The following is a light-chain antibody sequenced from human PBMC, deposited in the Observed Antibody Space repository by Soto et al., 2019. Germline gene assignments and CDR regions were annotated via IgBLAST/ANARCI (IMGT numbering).Light chain of an antibody. Sequence: IVLTQSPGTLSVSPGERVILSCRASQTLRNKLAWYQQQPCQAPRLLIYGGFTRATGIPARFSGRGSGTEFTLTILILQSDDCAMYYCHQHNAWPINFGTGTKLDLK. CDR3: HQHNAWPIN. CDR1: QTLRNK. J-gene: IGKJ3*01. CDR2: GGF. V-gene: IGKV3-15*01.